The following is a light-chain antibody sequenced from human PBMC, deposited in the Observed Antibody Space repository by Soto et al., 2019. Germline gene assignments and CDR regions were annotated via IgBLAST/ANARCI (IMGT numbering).Light chain of an antibody. CDR3: AAWDDSLRACV. V-gene: IGLV1-47*02. Sequence: QSALTQEPSASGTAGQGVTISCSGSDSNIGSNSVYWYQHLPKTAPKLLIYYNNQRPSGVPDRFSGSRSGTSASLAISGIRSEDVADYYCAAWDDSLRACVFGTGTKVT. J-gene: IGLJ1*01. CDR2: YNN. CDR1: DSNIGSNS.